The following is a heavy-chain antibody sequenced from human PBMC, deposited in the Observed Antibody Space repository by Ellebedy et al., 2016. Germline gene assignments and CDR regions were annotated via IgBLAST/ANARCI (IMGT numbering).Heavy chain of an antibody. J-gene: IGHJ4*02. CDR2: MNPNSGNT. CDR1: GYTFTSYD. V-gene: IGHV1-8*01. Sequence: ASVKVSCKASGYTFTSYDINWVRQATGQGLEWMGWMNPNSGNTGYAQKFQGRVTMTRNTSISTAYMELSSLRSEDTAVYYCARSCNPETYSGSYLDYWGQGTLVTVSS. CDR3: ARSCNPETYSGSYLDY. D-gene: IGHD1-26*01.